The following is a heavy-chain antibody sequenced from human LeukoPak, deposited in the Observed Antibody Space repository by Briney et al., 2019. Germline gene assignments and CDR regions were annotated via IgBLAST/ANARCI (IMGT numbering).Heavy chain of an antibody. CDR1: GFTFSSYS. CDR3: ARDKPFRAFLEWFPSGAFDI. J-gene: IGHJ3*02. D-gene: IGHD3-3*02. CDR2: ISSSSSYI. Sequence: PGGSLRLSCAASGFTFSSYSMNWVRQAPGKGLEWVSSISSSSSYIYYADSVKGRFTISRDNAKNSLYLQMNSLRAEDTAVYYCARDKPFRAFLEWFPSGAFDIWGQGTMVTVSS. V-gene: IGHV3-21*01.